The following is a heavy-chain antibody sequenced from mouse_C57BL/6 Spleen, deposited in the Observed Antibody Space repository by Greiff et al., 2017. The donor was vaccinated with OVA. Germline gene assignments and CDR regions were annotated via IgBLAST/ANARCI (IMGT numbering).Heavy chain of an antibody. CDR2: IYPADSGT. Sequence: VQLQQPGAELVRPGSSVKLSCKASGYTFTSYWMDWVKQRPGQGLEWIGNIYPADSGTHYNQKFKDKATLTVDKSSSTAYMQLSSLTSEDSAVYYCAGRNYGDYDYWGKGTTVTVSS. V-gene: IGHV1-61*01. CDR1: GYTFTSYW. CDR3: AGRNYGDYDY. D-gene: IGHD2-13*01. J-gene: IGHJ2*01.